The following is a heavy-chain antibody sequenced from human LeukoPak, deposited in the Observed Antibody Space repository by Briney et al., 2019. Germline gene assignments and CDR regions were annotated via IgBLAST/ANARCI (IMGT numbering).Heavy chain of an antibody. V-gene: IGHV3-30*02. CDR3: AKEGEGYFDY. J-gene: IGHJ4*02. CDR1: GFTFSSYG. CDR2: IWYGGSNK. D-gene: IGHD3-16*01. Sequence: PGGSLRLSCAASGFTFSSYGMHWVRQAPGKGLEWVAVIWYGGSNKYYADSVKGRFTISRDNSKNTLYLQMNSLRAEDTAVYYCAKEGEGYFDYWGQGTLVTVSS.